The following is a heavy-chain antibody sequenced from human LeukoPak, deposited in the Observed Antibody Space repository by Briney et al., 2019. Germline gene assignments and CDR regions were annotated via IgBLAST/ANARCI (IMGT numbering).Heavy chain of an antibody. D-gene: IGHD6-19*01. CDR3: ARRRYSSDYDLWYGMDV. CDR1: GYSFTNYW. V-gene: IGHV5-51*01. CDR2: IYPGDSDT. J-gene: IGHJ6*02. Sequence: GESLKISCKGSGYSFTNYWIGWVRQMPGKGLEWMGIIYPGDSDTRYSPSFQGQVTISADKSISTAYLQWSSLKASDTAMYYCARRRYSSDYDLWYGMDVWGQGTTVTVSS.